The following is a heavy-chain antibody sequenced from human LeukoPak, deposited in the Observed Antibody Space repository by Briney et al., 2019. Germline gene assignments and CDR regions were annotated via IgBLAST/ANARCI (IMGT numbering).Heavy chain of an antibody. Sequence: GGSLRLSCAASGFTFSSYAMHWVRQAPGKGLEYVSAISSNGGSTYYADSVKGRFTISRDNSKNTLYLQMGSLRAEDMAVYYCARDSTVTHSFDYWGQGTLVTVSS. D-gene: IGHD4-17*01. V-gene: IGHV3-64*02. CDR1: GFTFSSYA. J-gene: IGHJ4*02. CDR3: ARDSTVTHSFDY. CDR2: ISSNGGST.